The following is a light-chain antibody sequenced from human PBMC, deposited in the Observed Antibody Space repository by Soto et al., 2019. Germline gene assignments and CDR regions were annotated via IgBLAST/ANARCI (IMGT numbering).Light chain of an antibody. J-gene: IGKJ2*01. CDR2: GAS. CDR1: QSVSSSY. CDR3: QQYGSSPYT. Sequence: EIVLTQSPGTLSLSPGERATLSCRASQSVSSSYLAWYQQKPGQAPRLLIYGASSRATGIPDRFSGSGSGTDVTLTISRLEPEDFAVYYCQQYGSSPYTFGQGTKLAIK. V-gene: IGKV3-20*01.